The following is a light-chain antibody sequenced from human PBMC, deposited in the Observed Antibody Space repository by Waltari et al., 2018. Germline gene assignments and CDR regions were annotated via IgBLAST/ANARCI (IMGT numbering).Light chain of an antibody. V-gene: IGKV3-20*01. J-gene: IGKJ1*01. CDR1: QRIGRS. Sequence: EIMLTQSPGTLSLSPGERATLSCRTSQRIGRSLAWYQKKPGQAPRLLIYGASSRATDIPDRFSGSGSGTDFSLTINRLEPEDSALYYCQHYVRLPVTFGQGTKVEIK. CDR2: GAS. CDR3: QHYVRLPVT.